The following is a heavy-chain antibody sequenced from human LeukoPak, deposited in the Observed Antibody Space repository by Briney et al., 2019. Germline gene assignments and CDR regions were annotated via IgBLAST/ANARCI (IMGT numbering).Heavy chain of an antibody. CDR2: IWYDGSNK. J-gene: IGHJ4*02. CDR1: GFTFSSYG. CDR3: ARESSGWLQLFDY. D-gene: IGHD5-24*01. Sequence: PGGSLRLSCAASGFTFSSYGMHWVRQAPGQGLEWVAVIWYDGSNKYYADSVKGRFTISRDDSKNTLYLQMNSLRAEDTAVYYCARESSGWLQLFDYWGQGTLVTVSS. V-gene: IGHV3-33*01.